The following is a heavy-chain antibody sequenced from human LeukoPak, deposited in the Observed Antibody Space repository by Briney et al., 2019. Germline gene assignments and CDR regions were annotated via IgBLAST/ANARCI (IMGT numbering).Heavy chain of an antibody. D-gene: IGHD6-13*01. CDR2: IIPIFGTA. Sequence: SVKVSCKASGGTFSSYAISWVRQAPGQGLEWMGGIIPIFGTANYAQKFQGRVTITADKSTSTAYMELSSLRSEDTAVYYCARDTIAAALYYFDYWGQGTLVTVSS. V-gene: IGHV1-69*06. CDR1: GGTFSSYA. CDR3: ARDTIAAALYYFDY. J-gene: IGHJ4*02.